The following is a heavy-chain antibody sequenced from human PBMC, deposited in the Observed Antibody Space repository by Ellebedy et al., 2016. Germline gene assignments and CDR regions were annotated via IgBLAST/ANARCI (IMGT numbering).Heavy chain of an antibody. D-gene: IGHD6-19*01. V-gene: IGHV4-59*01. CDR2: IYYSGST. CDR1: GGSISSYY. J-gene: IGHJ4*02. Sequence: SETLSLXCTVSGGSISSYYWSWIRQPPGKGLEWIGYIYYSGSTNYNPSLKSRVTISVDTSKNQFSLKLSSVTAADTAVYYCARGRPPLSGWYHGHATYYFDYWGQGTLVTVSS. CDR3: ARGRPPLSGWYHGHATYYFDY.